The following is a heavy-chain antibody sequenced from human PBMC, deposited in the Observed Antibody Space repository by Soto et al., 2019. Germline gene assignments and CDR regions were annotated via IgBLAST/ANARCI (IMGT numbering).Heavy chain of an antibody. V-gene: IGHV3-15*01. Sequence: EVQLVESGGGLVKPGGSLRLSCAASGFTFSNAWMSWVRQAPGKGLEWVGRIKSKTDGGTTDYAAPVKGRFTISRDDSKTTLYLQMNSLKTEDTAVYYCTMATGYLMGPLAQNWFDPWGQGTLVTVSS. CDR2: IKSKTDGGTT. CDR3: TMATGYLMGPLAQNWFDP. D-gene: IGHD3-9*01. CDR1: GFTFSNAW. J-gene: IGHJ5*02.